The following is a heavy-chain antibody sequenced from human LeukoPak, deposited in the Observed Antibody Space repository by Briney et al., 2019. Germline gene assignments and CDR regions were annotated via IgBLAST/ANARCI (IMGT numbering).Heavy chain of an antibody. CDR2: IRSKAHSYAT. CDR3: TIVGYCGGDCYP. V-gene: IGHV3-73*01. CDR1: GFTFSGSA. J-gene: IGHJ5*02. Sequence: GGSLKLSCAASGFTFSGSAMHWVRQASGKGLEWVGRIRSKAHSYATAYAASVKGRFTLSRDDSKNTAYLQMNSLKTEDTAVYYCTIVGYCGGDCYPWGQGTLVTVSS. D-gene: IGHD2-21*02.